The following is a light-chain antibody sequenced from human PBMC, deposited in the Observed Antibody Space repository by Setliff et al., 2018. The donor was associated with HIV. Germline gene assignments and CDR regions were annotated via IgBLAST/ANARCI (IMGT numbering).Light chain of an antibody. CDR1: SGDVGTYNF. CDR2: EGT. Sequence: QSALTQPASVSGSPGQSITISCTGTSGDVGTYNFVSWYQQHPGKAPKLIIFEGTKRLSGVSNRFSGSNSGNTASLTTSGLQPEDEADYYCCSHAGGNTYIFGSGTKVTVL. V-gene: IGLV2-23*01. CDR3: CSHAGGNTYI. J-gene: IGLJ1*01.